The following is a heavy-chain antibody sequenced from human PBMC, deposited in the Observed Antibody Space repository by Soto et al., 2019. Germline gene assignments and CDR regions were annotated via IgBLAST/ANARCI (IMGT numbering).Heavy chain of an antibody. V-gene: IGHV4-59*08. D-gene: IGHD5-18*01. J-gene: IGHJ4*02. CDR3: ARQLGYSYGFPFDN. CDR1: GGSTSNYY. Sequence: SETLSLTCTVSGGSTSNYYWSWIRQPPGKGLEWIGYIYYSGSTNYSPSPKSRVTISIDTSKNQFSLKLSSVTAADTAVYYCARQLGYSYGFPFDNWGQGTLVIVSS. CDR2: IYYSGST.